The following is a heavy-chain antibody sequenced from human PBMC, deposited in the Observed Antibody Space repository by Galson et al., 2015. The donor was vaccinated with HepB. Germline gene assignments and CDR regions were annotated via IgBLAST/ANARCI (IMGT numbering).Heavy chain of an antibody. CDR2: IIPIFGTA. CDR3: ARGHYCSSTSCYLPLGEYYYYGMDV. J-gene: IGHJ6*02. V-gene: IGHV1-69*13. Sequence: SVKVSCKASGGTFSSYAISWVRQAPGQGLEWMGGIIPIFGTANYAQKFQGRVTITADESTSTAYMELSSLRSEDTAVYYCARGHYCSSTSCYLPLGEYYYYGMDVWGQGTTVTVSS. CDR1: GGTFSSYA. D-gene: IGHD2-2*01.